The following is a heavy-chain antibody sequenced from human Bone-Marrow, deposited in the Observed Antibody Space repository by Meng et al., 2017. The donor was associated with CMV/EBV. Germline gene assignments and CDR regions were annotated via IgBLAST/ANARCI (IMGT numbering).Heavy chain of an antibody. CDR3: ARDKVVGATRGMDV. V-gene: IGHV3-21*01. Sequence: GGSLRLSCAASGFTFSSYSMNWVRQAPGKGLEWVSSISSSSSYIYYADSVKGRFTISRDNAKNSLYLQMNSLRAEDTAVYYCARDKVVGATRGMDVWGQGTTVNVAS. CDR1: GFTFSSYS. CDR2: ISSSSSYI. D-gene: IGHD1-26*01. J-gene: IGHJ6*02.